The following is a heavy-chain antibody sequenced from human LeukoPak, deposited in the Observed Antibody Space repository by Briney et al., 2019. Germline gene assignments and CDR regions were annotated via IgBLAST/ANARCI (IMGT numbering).Heavy chain of an antibody. V-gene: IGHV3-15*01. J-gene: IGHJ4*02. CDR2: IKSKTDGGTT. CDR3: TTDQYDILTGYYMGYFDY. D-gene: IGHD3-9*01. CDR1: GFIFSKAW. Sequence: PGGSLRLSCAASGFIFSKAWMSWVRQAPGKGLEWVGGIKSKTDGGTTDYAAPVKGRFTISRDDSKNTLYLQMNSLKTEDTAVYYCTTDQYDILTGYYMGYFDYWGQGTLVTVSS.